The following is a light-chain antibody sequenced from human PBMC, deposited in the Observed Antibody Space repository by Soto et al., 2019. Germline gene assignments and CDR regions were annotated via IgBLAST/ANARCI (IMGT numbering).Light chain of an antibody. CDR3: QSYDGNSVL. Sequence: NFMLTQPHSVSESPGKTVTISCTRSGGSIASNHVQWYQQRPGSAPTTVIYKNDQRPSGVPDRFSGSIDSSSNSASLTISGLKTEDEADFYCQSYDGNSVLFGGGTKLTVL. J-gene: IGLJ2*01. V-gene: IGLV6-57*04. CDR2: KND. CDR1: GGSIASNH.